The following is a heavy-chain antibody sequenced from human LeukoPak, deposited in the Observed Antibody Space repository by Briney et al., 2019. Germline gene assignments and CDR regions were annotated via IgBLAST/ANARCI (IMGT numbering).Heavy chain of an antibody. CDR3: ARDRRELLSKYYYYYYGMDV. V-gene: IGHV3-66*01. CDR2: IYSGGST. J-gene: IGHJ6*02. Sequence: QTGGSLRLSCAASGFTVSSNYMSWVRQAPGKGLEWVSVIYSGGSTYYADSVKGRFTISRDNSKNTLYLQMNSLRAEDTAVYYCARDRRELLSKYYYYYYGMDVWGQGTTVTVSS. CDR1: GFTVSSNY. D-gene: IGHD1-26*01.